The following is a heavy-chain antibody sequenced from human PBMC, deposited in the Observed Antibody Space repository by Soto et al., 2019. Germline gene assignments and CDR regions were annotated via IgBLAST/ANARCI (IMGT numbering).Heavy chain of an antibody. J-gene: IGHJ4*02. V-gene: IGHV4-30-4*01. CDR3: AREGGESSDGLYYFDS. CDR2: IYYSGNT. D-gene: IGHD3-16*01. Sequence: SETLSLTCTVSCGSTSSDNYWSWIRQPPGKGLEWIGHIYYSGNTDYNPSLKSRLAISIDTSKNQFSLKLSSVTAADTAAYFCAREGGESSDGLYYFDSWGQGSLVTVSS. CDR1: CGSTSSDNY.